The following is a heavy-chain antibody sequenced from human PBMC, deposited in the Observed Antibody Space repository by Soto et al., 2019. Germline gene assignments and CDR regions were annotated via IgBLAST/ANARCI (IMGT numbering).Heavy chain of an antibody. V-gene: IGHV1-2*02. CDR2: INPNSGGT. CDR3: ARVYRYFCRGDYTRLDY. D-gene: IGHD3-3*01. CDR1: GYTYIGYY. Sequence: SSVKVSCKASGYTYIGYYIPWVGPAPGQGLEWMGWINPNSGGTNYAQKFQGRVTMTRDTSISTAYMELRRLRSDDTAVYYCARVYRYFCRGDYTRLDYSAQRTLVTGSS. J-gene: IGHJ4*02.